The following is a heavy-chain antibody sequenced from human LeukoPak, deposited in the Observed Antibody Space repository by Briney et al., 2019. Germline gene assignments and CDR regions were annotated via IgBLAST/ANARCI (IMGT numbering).Heavy chain of an antibody. V-gene: IGHV4-59*01. J-gene: IGHJ4*02. CDR3: ARQEGYDFDY. D-gene: IGHD5-12*01. Sequence: PSETLSLTCTVSGGSISSYYWSWIRQPPGKGLEWIGFIYYSGITNYNPSLKSRVTISVDTSKNQFSLKLSSVTAADTAVYYCARQEGYDFDYWGQGTLVTVSS. CDR2: IYYSGIT. CDR1: GGSISSYY.